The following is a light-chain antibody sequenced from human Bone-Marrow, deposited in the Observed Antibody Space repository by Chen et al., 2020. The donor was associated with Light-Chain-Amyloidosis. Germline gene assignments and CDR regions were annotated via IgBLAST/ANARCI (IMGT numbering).Light chain of an antibody. V-gene: IGLV2-18*02. CDR2: EVT. J-gene: IGLJ2*01. CDR1: SSDIGNYNR. Sequence: QSALTQPPSVYESPGQSVTISCTGTSSDIGNYNRVSWYQQPPGTAPNLIIYEVTNRPSGVPHRFSGSKSGNTASLAITGLQAEDEADYYCQSYDSSLTGLVFGGGTKLTVL. CDR3: QSYDSSLTGLV.